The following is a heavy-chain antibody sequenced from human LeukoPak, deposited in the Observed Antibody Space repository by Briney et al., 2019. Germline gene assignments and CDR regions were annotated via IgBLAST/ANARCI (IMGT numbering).Heavy chain of an antibody. Sequence: SVKVSCKASGGTFSSYALSWVRQAPGPGLEWMGGFIPIFGTANYAQKFQGRVTITTDESTSTAYMELSSLRSEDTAVYYCARDYYDSSGYYSSNWFDPWGQGTLVTVSS. CDR3: ARDYYDSSGYYSSNWFDP. V-gene: IGHV1-69*05. CDR1: GGTFSSYA. D-gene: IGHD3-22*01. CDR2: FIPIFGTA. J-gene: IGHJ5*02.